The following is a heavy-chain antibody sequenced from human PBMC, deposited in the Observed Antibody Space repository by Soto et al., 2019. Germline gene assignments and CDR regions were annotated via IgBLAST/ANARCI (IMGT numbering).Heavy chain of an antibody. D-gene: IGHD6-19*01. Sequence: QVQLVESGGGVVQPGRSLRLSCAASGFTFSSYGMHWVRQAPGKGLEWVAVIWYDGSNKYYADSVKGRFTISRDNSKNTLYMQMNSLRAEDTAVYYCARDVPIAVAVYFDYWGQGTLVTVSS. CDR2: IWYDGSNK. J-gene: IGHJ4*02. V-gene: IGHV3-33*01. CDR3: ARDVPIAVAVYFDY. CDR1: GFTFSSYG.